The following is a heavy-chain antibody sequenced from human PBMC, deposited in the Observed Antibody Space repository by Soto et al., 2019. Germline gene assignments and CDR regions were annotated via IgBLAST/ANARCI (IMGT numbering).Heavy chain of an antibody. V-gene: IGHV1-69*13. CDR1: GGTFSSYA. CDR3: ARQPAGSSGHGGMDV. CDR2: IIPIFGTA. D-gene: IGHD6-19*01. J-gene: IGHJ6*02. Sequence: ASVKVSCKASGGTFSSYAISWVRQAPGQGLEWMGGIIPIFGTANYAQKFQGRVTITADESTSTAYMELSSLRSEDTAVYYCARQPAGSSGHGGMDVWGQGTTVTVSS.